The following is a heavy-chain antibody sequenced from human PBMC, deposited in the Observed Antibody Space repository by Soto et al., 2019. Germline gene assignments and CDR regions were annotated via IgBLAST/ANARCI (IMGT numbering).Heavy chain of an antibody. D-gene: IGHD2-15*01. CDR3: ARGSGRPGYCSGGSCYPLSPFDY. CDR2: ISAYNGNT. Sequence: RASVKVSCKASGYTFTSYCISWVRQAPGQGLEWMGWISAYNGNTNYAQKLQGRVTMTTDTSTSTAYMELRSLRSDDTAVYYCARGSGRPGYCSGGSCYPLSPFDYWGQGTLVTVSS. CDR1: GYTFTSYC. J-gene: IGHJ4*02. V-gene: IGHV1-18*01.